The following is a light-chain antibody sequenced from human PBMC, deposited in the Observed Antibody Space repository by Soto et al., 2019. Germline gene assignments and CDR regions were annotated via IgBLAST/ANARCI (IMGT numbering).Light chain of an antibody. CDR1: QSVGKNY. CDR3: QQYAYSPFT. CDR2: DAS. Sequence: IVLTQSPGTLSLCPGERATLSCRASQSVGKNYLAWYQQKPGQAPRLLVYDASTRATGVPDRFSGSGSGTDFTLTFSRLEPEDFAVYYCQQYAYSPFTFGGGTKVDI. V-gene: IGKV3-20*01. J-gene: IGKJ4*01.